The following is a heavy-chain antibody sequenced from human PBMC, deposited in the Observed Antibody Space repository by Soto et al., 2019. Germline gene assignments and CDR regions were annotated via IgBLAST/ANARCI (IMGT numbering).Heavy chain of an antibody. CDR3: ARDQITTRGDAFDL. V-gene: IGHV1-69*08. Sequence: QVQLVQSGAEVKKPGSSVKVSCTAPGGTFSTYIISWVRQAPGQGLEWMGRIIPIPDITDNDQKFQGRVTFSADKSTSTAYMELSSLRSEDTAVYYCARDQITTRGDAFDLWGQGTMVTVSS. D-gene: IGHD3-3*01. CDR1: GGTFSTYI. CDR2: IIPIPDIT. J-gene: IGHJ3*01.